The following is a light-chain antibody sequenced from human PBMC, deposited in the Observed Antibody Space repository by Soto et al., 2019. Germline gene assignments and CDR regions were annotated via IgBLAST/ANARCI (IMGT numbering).Light chain of an antibody. J-gene: IGKJ4*01. V-gene: IGKV1-5*01. CDR1: QSISTS. Sequence: IQMTQSPCTLSASVGDTVTITCRTSQSISTSLAWYQQKIGKAPKLLIHDASTLESGVPSRFSGSGSGTEFTLTISSLQPDDFATYYCQQYLTYSSLTFGGGTKVDIK. CDR2: DAS. CDR3: QQYLTYSSLT.